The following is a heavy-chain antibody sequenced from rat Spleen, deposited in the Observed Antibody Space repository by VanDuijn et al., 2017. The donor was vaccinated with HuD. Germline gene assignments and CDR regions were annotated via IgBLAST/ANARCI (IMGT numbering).Heavy chain of an antibody. Sequence: EVQLVESGGGLVQPGRSLKLSCAASGFTFSNYGMAWVRQTPTKGLEWVASISTGGGKTYYRDSVKGRFTISRDNAKNTQYLQRDSLRSEDTATYYCARRGYGGYFDFWGPGTMVTVSS. D-gene: IGHD1-11*01. CDR3: ARRGYGGYFDF. J-gene: IGHJ1*01. V-gene: IGHV5S14*01. CDR2: ISTGGGKT. CDR1: GFTFSNYG.